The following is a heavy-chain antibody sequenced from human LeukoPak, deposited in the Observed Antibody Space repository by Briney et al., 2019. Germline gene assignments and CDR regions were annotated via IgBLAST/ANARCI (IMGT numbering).Heavy chain of an antibody. D-gene: IGHD3-22*01. CDR3: ARGSRSASSGYYSSFDY. J-gene: IGHJ4*02. V-gene: IGHV3-7*01. Sequence: GGSLRLSCAASGFTFSSYWMSWVRQAPGKGLEWVAYIKQDGSEKDYVDSVKGRFTISRDNAKNSLYLQMNSLRAEDTAVYYCARGSRSASSGYYSSFDYWGQGTLVTVSS. CDR1: GFTFSSYW. CDR2: IKQDGSEK.